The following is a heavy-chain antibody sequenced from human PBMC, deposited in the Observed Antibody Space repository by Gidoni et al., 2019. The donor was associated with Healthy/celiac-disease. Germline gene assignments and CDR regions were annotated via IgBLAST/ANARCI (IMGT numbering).Heavy chain of an antibody. V-gene: IGHV3-23*01. CDR3: AKDRCDIMAGYYRDAFDI. Sequence: EVQLLDPGGGMAQPGGSLTLSCAASGFIFSSYSRSGVRQSPGKGLEWVTAISGSGGSKYYANSLKNRFTNTRVNSKNTMYMKMNSLRAEDTAVYYCAKDRCDIMAGYYRDAFDIWGQGTMVTVSS. D-gene: IGHD3-9*01. CDR1: GFIFSSYS. CDR2: ISGSGGSK. J-gene: IGHJ3*02.